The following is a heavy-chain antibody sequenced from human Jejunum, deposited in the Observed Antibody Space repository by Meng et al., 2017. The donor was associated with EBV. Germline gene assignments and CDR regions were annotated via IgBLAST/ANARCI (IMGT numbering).Heavy chain of an antibody. CDR1: GFTFSSYW. V-gene: IGHV3-74*03. Sequence: EVQLVESGGGVVQPGGSVRLSCAASGFTFSSYWMQWVRQAPGKGLVWVSRINNDGSGTTYADSVRGRFTISRDNAKNTLYMQVNSLRAEDTAVYYCARDQDGAGGTIDYWGRGTLGTVSS. D-gene: IGHD1-26*01. CDR2: INNDGSGT. J-gene: IGHJ4*02. CDR3: ARDQDGAGGTIDY.